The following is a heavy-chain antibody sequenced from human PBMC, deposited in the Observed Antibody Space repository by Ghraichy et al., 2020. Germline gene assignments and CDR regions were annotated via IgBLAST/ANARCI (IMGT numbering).Heavy chain of an antibody. CDR2: IYHSGST. Sequence: SETLSLTCAVSGYSISSGYYWGWIRQPPGKGLEWIGSIYHSGSTYYNPSLKSRVTISVDTSKNQFSLKLSSVTAADTAVYYCVTMVRGDGGDDAFDIWGQGTMVTVSS. V-gene: IGHV4-38-2*01. J-gene: IGHJ3*02. D-gene: IGHD3-10*01. CDR3: VTMVRGDGGDDAFDI. CDR1: GYSISSGYY.